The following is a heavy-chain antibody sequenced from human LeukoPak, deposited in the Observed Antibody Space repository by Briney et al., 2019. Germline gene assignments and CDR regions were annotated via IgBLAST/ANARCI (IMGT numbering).Heavy chain of an antibody. CDR1: GYTFTGYY. J-gene: IGHJ4*02. CDR3: ARDGGDYDVGPLDY. V-gene: IGHV1-2*02. Sequence: GASVKVSCKASGYTFTGYYMHWVRQAPGQGLEWMGWINPNSGGTNYAQKFQGRVTMTRDTSISTAYMELSRLRSDGTAVYYCARDGGDYDVGPLDYWGQGTLVTVSS. CDR2: INPNSGGT. D-gene: IGHD4-17*01.